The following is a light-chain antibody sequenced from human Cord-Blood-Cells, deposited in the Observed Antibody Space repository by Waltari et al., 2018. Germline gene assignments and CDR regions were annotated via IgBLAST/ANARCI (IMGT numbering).Light chain of an antibody. CDR3: AVWDDSLSGRV. Sequence: QSVLTQPPSASGTPGQRVTISCSGSSSNIGSNYVYWYQQLPGTAPKLLSYRNNPRPSGVPDRFSGAKSGTSASLAISGLRSEDEADYYCAVWDDSLSGRVFGGGTKLTVL. J-gene: IGLJ3*02. CDR1: SSNIGSNY. CDR2: RNN. V-gene: IGLV1-47*01.